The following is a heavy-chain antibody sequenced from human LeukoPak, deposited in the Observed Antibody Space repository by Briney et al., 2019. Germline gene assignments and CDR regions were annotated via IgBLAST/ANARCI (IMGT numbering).Heavy chain of an antibody. J-gene: IGHJ4*02. Sequence: SETLSPTCAVYGGSFSGYYWSWIRQPPGKGLEWIGEINHSGSTNYNPSLKSRVTISVDTSKNQFSLKLSSVTAADTAVYYCARHALRGYSYGYNYWGQGTLVTVSS. V-gene: IGHV4-34*01. D-gene: IGHD5-18*01. CDR2: INHSGST. CDR1: GGSFSGYY. CDR3: ARHALRGYSYGYNY.